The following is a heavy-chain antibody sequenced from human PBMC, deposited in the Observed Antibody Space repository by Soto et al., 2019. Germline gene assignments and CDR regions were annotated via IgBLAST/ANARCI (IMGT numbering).Heavy chain of an antibody. V-gene: IGHV1-18*01. Sequence: GALVKVSCKASGYTFTNHGISWVRQAPGQGLEWMGWISAYSDNTNYAQKLQGRVTMTTDTSTSTAYMELRSLRFDDTAIYYCARDTPHGGNSYFDYWGQGTLVTVSS. CDR1: GYTFTNHG. J-gene: IGHJ4*02. CDR3: ARDTPHGGNSYFDY. CDR2: ISAYSDNT. D-gene: IGHD2-21*01.